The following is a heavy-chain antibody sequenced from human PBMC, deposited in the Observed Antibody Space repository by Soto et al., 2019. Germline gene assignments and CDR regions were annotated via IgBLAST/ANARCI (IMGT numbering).Heavy chain of an antibody. CDR1: GFTFSSYA. D-gene: IGHD4-17*01. V-gene: IGHV3-23*01. Sequence: EVQLLESGGGLVQPGGSLRLSCAASGFTFSSYAMSWVSQAPGKGLEWVSAISGSGGSTYYADSVKGRFTISRDNSKNTLYLQMNSLRAEDTAVYYCAKVLYGGDTPDYWGQGTLVTVSS. CDR2: ISGSGGST. CDR3: AKVLYGGDTPDY. J-gene: IGHJ4*02.